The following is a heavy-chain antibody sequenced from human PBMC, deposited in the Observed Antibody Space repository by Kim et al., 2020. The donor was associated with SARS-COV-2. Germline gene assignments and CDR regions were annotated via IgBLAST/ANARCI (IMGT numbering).Heavy chain of an antibody. CDR3: ARNAAFGSNGSYYYGMDV. CDR1: GGSISSYY. Sequence: SETLSLTCTVSGGSISSYYWSWIRQPPGKGLEWIGYIYYSGSTNYNPSLKSRVTISVDTSKNQFSLKLSSVTAADTAVYYCARNAAFGSNGSYYYGMDVWGQGTTVTVSS. CDR2: IYYSGST. J-gene: IGHJ6*02. V-gene: IGHV4-59*01. D-gene: IGHD4-4*01.